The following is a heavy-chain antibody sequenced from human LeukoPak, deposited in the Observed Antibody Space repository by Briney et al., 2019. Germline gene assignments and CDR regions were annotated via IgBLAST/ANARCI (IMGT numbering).Heavy chain of an antibody. CDR1: GFTFSSYA. D-gene: IGHD3-22*01. CDR3: AKVVFDSSGYYGDAFDI. Sequence: PGGSLRLSCAASGFTFSSYAMSWVRQAPGKGLEWVSAISGSGGSTYHADSVKGRFTISRDNSKNTLYLQMNSLGAEDTAVYYCAKVVFDSSGYYGDAFDIWGQGTMVTVSS. V-gene: IGHV3-23*01. CDR2: ISGSGGST. J-gene: IGHJ3*02.